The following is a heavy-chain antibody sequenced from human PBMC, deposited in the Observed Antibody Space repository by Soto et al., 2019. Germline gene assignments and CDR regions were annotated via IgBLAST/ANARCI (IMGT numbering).Heavy chain of an antibody. CDR3: ASHQRDYGDDY. CDR2: IHYSGNT. CDR1: GGSISSYY. J-gene: IGHJ4*02. V-gene: IGHV4-59*08. D-gene: IGHD4-17*01. Sequence: SETLSLTCTVSGGSISSYYWNWIRQPPGKGLEWIGYIHYSGNTNYKPSLKSRLTISVDTSKNQFSLKLSSVTAADTAVYYCASHQRDYGDDYWGQGTLVTVSS.